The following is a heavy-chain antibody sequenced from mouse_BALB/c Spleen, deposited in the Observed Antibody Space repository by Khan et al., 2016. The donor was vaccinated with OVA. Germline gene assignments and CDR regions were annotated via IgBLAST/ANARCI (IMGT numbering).Heavy chain of an antibody. CDR3: ARKLYNFDY. CDR1: GYNFSSYW. CDR2: IAPGSGSI. J-gene: IGHJ2*01. V-gene: IGHV1S41*01. D-gene: IGHD2-1*01. Sequence: DLVKPGASVKLSCKASGYNFSSYWINWIKQRPGQGLEWIGRIAPGSGSIDYNEMFKDKAILTVDTSSSTAYIQLSSLSSEDSAVYFGARKLYNFDYGGQGTTLTVSS.